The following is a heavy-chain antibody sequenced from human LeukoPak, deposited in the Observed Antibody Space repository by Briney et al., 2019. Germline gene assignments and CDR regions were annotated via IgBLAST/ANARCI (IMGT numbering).Heavy chain of an antibody. Sequence: GGSLRLSCAASGFTFSSYAMHWVRQAPGKGLEWVAVISYDGSNKYYADSVKGRFTISRDNSKNTLYLQMNSLRAEDTAVYYCAGGIVGATYYYCGMDVWGQGTTVTVPS. CDR2: ISYDGSNK. CDR3: AGGIVGATYYYCGMDV. J-gene: IGHJ6*02. D-gene: IGHD1-26*01. CDR1: GFTFSSYA. V-gene: IGHV3-30-3*02.